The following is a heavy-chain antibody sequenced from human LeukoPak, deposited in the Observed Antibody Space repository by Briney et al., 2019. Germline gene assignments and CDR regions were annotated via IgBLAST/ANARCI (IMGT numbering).Heavy chain of an antibody. CDR1: GFIFSSYA. V-gene: IGHV3-64*01. CDR2: ISGDGGST. D-gene: IGHD6-13*01. J-gene: IGHJ3*02. CDR3: AKDTHSSSWYGVDAFDI. Sequence: PGGSLRLSCAASGFIFSSYALHWVRQAPGKGLEYVSAISGDGGSTYYANSVKGRFTISRDNSKNTLYLQMNSLRAEDTAVYYCAKDTHSSSWYGVDAFDIWGQGTMVTVSS.